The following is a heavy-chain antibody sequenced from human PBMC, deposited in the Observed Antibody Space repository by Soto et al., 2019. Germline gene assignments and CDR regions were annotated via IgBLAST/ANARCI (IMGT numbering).Heavy chain of an antibody. V-gene: IGHV4-61*01. CDR1: GGSVSSDSYY. Sequence: PSETLSLTCIVSGGSVSSDSYYWSWIRQTPGKGLEWIGYVYDSGTTNYNPSLKSRVTISVHTSKNQFSLKLRSVTAADTAVYYCATPYVSSGYYLYWGQGTLVTVSS. J-gene: IGHJ4*02. CDR2: VYDSGTT. D-gene: IGHD3-22*01. CDR3: ATPYVSSGYYLY.